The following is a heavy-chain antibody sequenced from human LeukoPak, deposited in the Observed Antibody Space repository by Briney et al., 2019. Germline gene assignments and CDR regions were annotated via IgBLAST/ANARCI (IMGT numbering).Heavy chain of an antibody. CDR2: INHSGST. CDR1: GGSFSGYY. Sequence: PSETLSLTCAVYGGSFSGYYWSWIRQPPGKGLEWIGEINHSGSTNYNPPLKSRVTISVDTSKNQFSLKLSSVTAADTAVYYCARVRYYGSGSSPISYWGQGTLVTVSS. CDR3: ARVRYYGSGSSPISY. V-gene: IGHV4-34*01. J-gene: IGHJ4*02. D-gene: IGHD3-10*01.